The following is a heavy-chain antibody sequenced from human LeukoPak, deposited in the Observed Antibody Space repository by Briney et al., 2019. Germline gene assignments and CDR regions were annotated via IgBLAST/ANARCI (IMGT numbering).Heavy chain of an antibody. D-gene: IGHD2-21*02. J-gene: IGHJ5*02. CDR1: GYTFTGYY. CDR3: ARDVERSVVGGDRQFHNWFDP. Sequence: ASVKVSCKASGYTFTGYYMHWVRQAPGQGLEWMGWINPNSGTANYAQTFQGRVTITTDKSISTAYMELSSLRSDDTAVYYCARDVERSVVGGDRQFHNWFDPWGQGTLVTVSS. CDR2: INPNSGTA. V-gene: IGHV1-2*02.